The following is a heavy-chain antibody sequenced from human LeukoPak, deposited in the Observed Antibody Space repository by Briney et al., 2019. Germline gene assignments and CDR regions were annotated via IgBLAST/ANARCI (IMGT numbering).Heavy chain of an antibody. J-gene: IGHJ4*02. D-gene: IGHD6-13*01. Sequence: SETLSLTCTVSGGSISSYYWSWIRQPPGKGLEWIGYIYYSGSTNYNPSLKSRVTISVDTSKNQFSLKLSSVTAADTAVYYCARHESVAAALYYFDYWGQGTLVTVSS. CDR2: IYYSGST. V-gene: IGHV4-59*08. CDR3: ARHESVAAALYYFDY. CDR1: GGSISSYY.